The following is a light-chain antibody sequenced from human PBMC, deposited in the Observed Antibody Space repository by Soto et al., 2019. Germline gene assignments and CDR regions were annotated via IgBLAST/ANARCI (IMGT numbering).Light chain of an antibody. Sequence: QSVLTQPPSVSAAPGQKVTISCSGSSSNIGNNYVFWYQQLPGTAPKLLIYDNDKRPSGIPDRFSGSKSGTSATLGITGLQTGDEADYYCATWDSSLSAGVFGGGTKLTDL. J-gene: IGLJ2*01. V-gene: IGLV1-51*01. CDR3: ATWDSSLSAGV. CDR2: DND. CDR1: SSNIGNNY.